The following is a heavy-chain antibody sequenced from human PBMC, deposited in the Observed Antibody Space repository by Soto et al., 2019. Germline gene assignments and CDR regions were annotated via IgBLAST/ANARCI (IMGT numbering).Heavy chain of an antibody. CDR3: ARDNGAYCGGDCYSLGY. CDR2: IIPIFGTA. V-gene: IGHV1-69*12. CDR1: GGTFSSYA. Sequence: QVQLVQSGAEVKKPGSSVKVSCKASGGTFSSYAISWVRQAPGQGLEWMGGIIPIFGTANYAQKFQGRVTITAEESTSTAYMELSSLRSEDTAVYYCARDNGAYCGGDCYSLGYWGQGTLVTVSS. J-gene: IGHJ4*02. D-gene: IGHD2-21*02.